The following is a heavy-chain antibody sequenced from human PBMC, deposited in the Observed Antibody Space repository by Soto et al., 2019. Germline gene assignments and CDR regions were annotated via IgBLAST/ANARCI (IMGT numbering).Heavy chain of an antibody. CDR1: GGSISSDDYY. V-gene: IGHV4-30-4*01. J-gene: IGHJ5*02. Sequence: SETLSLTCTVSGGSISSDDYYWSWIRQAPGRGLEWIGYIHSSGSIYYNPSLKSRATMSIDTAGNQFSLKVSSVTVADTAVYYCARSSHKESWFDPWGQGTLVTVSS. CDR2: IHSSGSI. CDR3: ARSSHKESWFDP. D-gene: IGHD6-13*01.